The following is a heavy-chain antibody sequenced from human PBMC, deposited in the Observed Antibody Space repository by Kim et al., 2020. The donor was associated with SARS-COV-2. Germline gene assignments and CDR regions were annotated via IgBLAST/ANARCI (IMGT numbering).Heavy chain of an antibody. CDR2: INHSGST. Sequence: SETLSLTCAVYGGSFSGYYWSWIRQPPGKGLEWIGEINHSGSTNYNPSLKSRVTISVDTSKNQFSLKLSSVTAADTAVYYCARADGIAARLVDYWGQGTLVTVSS. D-gene: IGHD6-6*01. V-gene: IGHV4-34*01. J-gene: IGHJ4*02. CDR1: GGSFSGYY. CDR3: ARADGIAARLVDY.